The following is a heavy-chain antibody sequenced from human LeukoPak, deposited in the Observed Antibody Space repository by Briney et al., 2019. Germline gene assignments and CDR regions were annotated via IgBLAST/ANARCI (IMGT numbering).Heavy chain of an antibody. CDR3: ARGSLSSNDY. J-gene: IGHJ4*02. D-gene: IGHD3-10*01. Sequence: GGSLRLSCAASGFTFSSYWMHWVRQAPGKGLVWVSRIKTDGSDTYHADSVKGRFTISRDNAKNTLYLQMHSLRAEDTAVYYCARGSLSSNDYWGQGALVTVSS. CDR2: IKTDGSDT. V-gene: IGHV3-74*01. CDR1: GFTFSSYW.